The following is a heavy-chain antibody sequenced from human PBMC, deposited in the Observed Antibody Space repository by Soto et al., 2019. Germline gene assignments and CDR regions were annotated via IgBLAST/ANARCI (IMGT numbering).Heavy chain of an antibody. CDR2: IKQDGSEK. CDR3: APYPHHTFDS. Sequence: EVQLVESGGGLVQPGGSLRLSCAASGFTFSNYWMSWVRQAPGKGPEWVANIKQDGSEKNYVDSVEGRFTISRDNAKNSLYLQMNSWRPEDTAVYYCAPYPHHTFDSWGQGTLVTVSS. V-gene: IGHV3-7*01. CDR1: GFTFSNYW. J-gene: IGHJ5*01.